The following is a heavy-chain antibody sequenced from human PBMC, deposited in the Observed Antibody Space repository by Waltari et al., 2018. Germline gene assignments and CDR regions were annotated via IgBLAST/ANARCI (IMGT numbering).Heavy chain of an antibody. D-gene: IGHD3-3*01. V-gene: IGHV4-59*01. Sequence: QVQLQESGPGLVKPSETLSLTCTVSGGSISSYYWRWLRQPPGKGLEWIGYIYYSGSTNYNPSLKSRVTISVDTSKNQFSLKLSSVTAADTAVYYCARGGGGYDFWSGYSSWFDPWGQGTLVTVSS. J-gene: IGHJ5*02. CDR1: GGSISSYY. CDR2: IYYSGST. CDR3: ARGGGGYDFWSGYSSWFDP.